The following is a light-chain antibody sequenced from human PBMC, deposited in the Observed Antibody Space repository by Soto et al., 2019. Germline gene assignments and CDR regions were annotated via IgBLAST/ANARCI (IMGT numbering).Light chain of an antibody. CDR1: QAIRND. CDR3: LQDFASPRT. Sequence: AIQMTQSPSSLSASVGDTVTIACRASQAIRNDLAWYQQKAGRAPNLLIYTASNLQSGVPLRFSGSGSGTNLTLTISSLQPEDFAKYYCLQDFASPRTFGQGTRVEIK. CDR2: TAS. V-gene: IGKV1-6*01. J-gene: IGKJ1*01.